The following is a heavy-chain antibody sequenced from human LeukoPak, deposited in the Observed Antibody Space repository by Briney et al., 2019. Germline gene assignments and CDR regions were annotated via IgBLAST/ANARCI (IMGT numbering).Heavy chain of an antibody. CDR1: GGSISSSSYY. V-gene: IGHV4-39*07. CDR2: IYYSGST. CDR3: ASPPGGFGELQDY. D-gene: IGHD3-10*01. J-gene: IGHJ4*02. Sequence: SETLSLTCTVSGGSISSSSYYWGWIRQPPGKGLEWIGSIYYSGSTYYNPSLKSRVTISVDTSKNQFSLKLSSVTAADTAVYYCASPPGGFGELQDYWGQGTLDTVSS.